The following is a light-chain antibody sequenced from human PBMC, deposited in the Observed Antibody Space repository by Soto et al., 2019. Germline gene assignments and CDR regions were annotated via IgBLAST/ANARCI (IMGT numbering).Light chain of an antibody. V-gene: IGKV1-8*01. CDR1: PDVGRY. CDR2: GAS. CDR3: QHYKNYPWT. Sequence: AIRMTQSPSSLSASAGDRVAIACRASPDVGRYLAWYQQKPGQAPKLLIYGASTLQSGVPSRFSGGVSGTDFTLTISCLQSEDFATYYCQHYKNYPWTFGQGTKVEIK. J-gene: IGKJ1*01.